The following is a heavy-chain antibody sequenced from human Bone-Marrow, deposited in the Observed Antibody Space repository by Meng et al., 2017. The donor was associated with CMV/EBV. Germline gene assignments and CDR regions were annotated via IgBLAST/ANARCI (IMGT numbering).Heavy chain of an antibody. CDR2: IYYSGST. V-gene: IGHV4-39*07. D-gene: IGHD1-7*01. Sequence: GSLRLSCTVSGGSISSSSYYWGWIRQPPGKGLEWIGSIYYSGSTYYNPSLKSRVTISVDTSKNQFSLKLSSVTAADTAVYYCARDSNYSHPLYYGMDVWGQGPTVTVSS. CDR1: GGSISSSSYY. J-gene: IGHJ6*01. CDR3: ARDSNYSHPLYYGMDV.